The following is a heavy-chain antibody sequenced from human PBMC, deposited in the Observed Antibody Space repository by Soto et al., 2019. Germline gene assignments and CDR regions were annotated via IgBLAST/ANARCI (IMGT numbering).Heavy chain of an antibody. D-gene: IGHD1-1*01. J-gene: IGHJ4*02. CDR2: IKQGGTEE. CDR1: GITFSTHW. Sequence: EVQLVESGGGLVQPGGSLRLSCAASGITFSTHWMSWVRQAPGKGLEWVANIKQGGTEEYYVDSVKGRFTISRDDAKKSLYLQMDSLRADDTAVYYCARLERPDDDFDYWGQGTLVTVSS. CDR3: ARLERPDDDFDY. V-gene: IGHV3-7*03.